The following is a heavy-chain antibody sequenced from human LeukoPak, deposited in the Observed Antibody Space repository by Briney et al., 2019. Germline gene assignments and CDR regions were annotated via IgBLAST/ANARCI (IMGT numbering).Heavy chain of an antibody. D-gene: IGHD6-13*01. CDR3: ARRRGWKQQLVYFDY. CDR2: LFHSGTP. V-gene: IGHV4-59*08. CDR1: GGSISSYY. Sequence: SETLSLTCTVSGGSISSYYWSWIRQPPGKGLEWIGYLFHSGTPRYNPSLKSRVTISADTSRNQFFLSLNFTTAAVTAVYYCARRRGWKQQLVYFDYWGQGTLAIVSS. J-gene: IGHJ4*02.